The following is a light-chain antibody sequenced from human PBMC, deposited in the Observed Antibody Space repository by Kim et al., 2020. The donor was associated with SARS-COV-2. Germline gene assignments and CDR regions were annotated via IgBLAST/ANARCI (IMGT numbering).Light chain of an antibody. CDR3: CSYAGSYTLV. Sequence: QSALTQPRSVSGSPGQSVTISCTGTSSDVGVYNYVSWYQQHPGKVPKLMIYDVTKRPSGVPDRFSGSKSGNTASLTISGLQAEDEGDYYCCSYAGSYTLVFGGGTKVTVL. V-gene: IGLV2-11*01. CDR1: SSDVGVYNY. J-gene: IGLJ2*01. CDR2: DVT.